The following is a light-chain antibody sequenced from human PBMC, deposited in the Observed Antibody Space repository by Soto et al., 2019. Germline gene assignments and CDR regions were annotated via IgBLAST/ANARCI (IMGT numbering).Light chain of an antibody. J-gene: IGKJ1*01. V-gene: IGKV1-39*01. Sequence: DIQMTQSPSSLSASVGDRVTITCRASQSISNYLNWYQQKPGKAPNLLMYAASSLQSGVQARFSGSGSCIDFTLTISSLQPEDFATYYCQQSYSTPRTFGQGTKVDIK. CDR1: QSISNY. CDR2: AAS. CDR3: QQSYSTPRT.